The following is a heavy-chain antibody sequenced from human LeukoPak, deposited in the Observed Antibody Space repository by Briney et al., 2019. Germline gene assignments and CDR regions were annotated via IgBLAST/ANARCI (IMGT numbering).Heavy chain of an antibody. D-gene: IGHD6-13*01. V-gene: IGHV4-59*01. J-gene: IGHJ4*02. CDR1: GGSISSWY. Sequence: PSETLSLTCTVSGGSISSWYWSWIRQPPGKGLEWIGYIYDSGNTNYNPSLKTRVTISVDTSKNQLSLNLSSVTAADTAVYYCARGGKSSSHPDYWGQGTLVTVSS. CDR2: IYDSGNT. CDR3: ARGGKSSSHPDY.